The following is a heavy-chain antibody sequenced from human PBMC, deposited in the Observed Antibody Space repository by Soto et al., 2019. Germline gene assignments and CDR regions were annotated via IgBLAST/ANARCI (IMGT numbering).Heavy chain of an antibody. CDR1: GFTFSSYG. CDR2: IWYDGSNK. Sequence: QVQLVESGGGVVQPGRSLRLSCAASGFTFSSYGMHWVRQAPGKGLEWVAVIWYDGSNKYYADSVKGRFTISRDNSKHTLYLQMNSLRAEDTAVYYCARDWSGGVIDYWGQGTLVTVSS. D-gene: IGHD1-26*01. CDR3: ARDWSGGVIDY. J-gene: IGHJ4*02. V-gene: IGHV3-33*01.